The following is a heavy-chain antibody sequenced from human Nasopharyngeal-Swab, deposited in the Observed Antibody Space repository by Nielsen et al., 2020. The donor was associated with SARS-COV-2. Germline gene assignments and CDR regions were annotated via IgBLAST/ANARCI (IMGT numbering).Heavy chain of an antibody. CDR3: ARGGYGDYLGYYYYMDV. D-gene: IGHD4-17*01. J-gene: IGHJ6*03. CDR1: GYTFTSYD. V-gene: IGHV1-8*01. Sequence: ASVKVSCKASGYTFTSYDINWVRQATGQGLEWMGWMNPNSGNPGYAQKFQGRVTMTRNTSIRTAYMELSSLRSEDTAVYYCARGGYGDYLGYYYYMDVWGKGTTVTVSS. CDR2: MNPNSGNP.